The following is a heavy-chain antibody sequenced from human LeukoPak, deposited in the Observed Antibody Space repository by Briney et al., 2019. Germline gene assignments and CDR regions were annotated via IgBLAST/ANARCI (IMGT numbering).Heavy chain of an antibody. CDR3: AKVTGGYMITYGGVEY. CDR2: ISGSGDIT. D-gene: IGHD3-16*01. V-gene: IGHV3-23*01. Sequence: PGGSLRLSCAASGFTFSSYAMTWVRQAPGKGLEWVSAISGSGDITYYADSVKGRFTFSRDNSKNTLYLQMDSLRVEDTAVHYCAKVTGGYMITYGGVEYWGQGTLVTVSS. J-gene: IGHJ4*02. CDR1: GFTFSSYA.